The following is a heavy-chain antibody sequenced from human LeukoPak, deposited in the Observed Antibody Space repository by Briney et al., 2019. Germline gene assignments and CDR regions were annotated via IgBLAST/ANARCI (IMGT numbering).Heavy chain of an antibody. V-gene: IGHV4-31*03. CDR3: ARAIPGLGAFDI. D-gene: IGHD2-2*02. Sequence: SETLSLTCTVSGGSISSGGYYWSWIRQHPGKGLEWIGYIYYSGSTYYNPSLKSRVTISVDTSKNQFSLKLSSVTAADTAVYYCARAIPGLGAFDIWGQGTMVTVSS. CDR2: IYYSGST. CDR1: GGSISSGGYY. J-gene: IGHJ3*02.